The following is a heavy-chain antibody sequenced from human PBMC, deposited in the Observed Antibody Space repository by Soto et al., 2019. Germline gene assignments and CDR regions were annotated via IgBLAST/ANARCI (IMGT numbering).Heavy chain of an antibody. CDR2: ISYDGSNK. V-gene: IGHV3-30-3*01. D-gene: IGHD4-17*01. CDR1: GFTFSSYA. J-gene: IGHJ4*02. CDR3: ARGGAVTAPQAY. Sequence: PGGSLRLSCAASGFTFSSYAMHWVRQAPGKGLEWVAVISYDGSNKYYADSVKGRFTISRDNSKNTLYLQMNSLRAEDTAVYYCARGGAVTAPQAYWGQGTLVTVYS.